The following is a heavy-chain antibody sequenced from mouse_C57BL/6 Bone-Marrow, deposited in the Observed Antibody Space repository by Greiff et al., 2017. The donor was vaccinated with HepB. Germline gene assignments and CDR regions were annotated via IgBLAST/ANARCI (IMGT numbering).Heavy chain of an antibody. D-gene: IGHD1-1*02. V-gene: IGHV5-6*01. Sequence: EVMLVESGGDLVKPGGSLKLSCAASGFTFSSYGMSWVRQTPDKRLEWVATISSGGSYTYYPDSVKGRFTISRDNAKNTLYLQMSSLKSEDTAMYYCARLWDYGAMDYWGQGTSVTVSS. CDR1: GFTFSSYG. J-gene: IGHJ4*01. CDR3: ARLWDYGAMDY. CDR2: ISSGGSYT.